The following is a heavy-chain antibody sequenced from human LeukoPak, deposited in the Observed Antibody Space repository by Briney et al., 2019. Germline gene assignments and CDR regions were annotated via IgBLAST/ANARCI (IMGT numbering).Heavy chain of an antibody. CDR2: MNPNSGNT. V-gene: IGHV1-8*01. Sequence: GASVKVSCKASGYTFTSYDIKWVRQATGQGLEWMGWMNPNSGNTGYAQKFQGRVTMTRNTSISTAYMELSSLRSEDTAVYYCARAGYCSSTSCYTSFWFDPWGQGTLVTVSS. CDR3: ARAGYCSSTSCYTSFWFDP. D-gene: IGHD2-2*02. J-gene: IGHJ5*02. CDR1: GYTFTSYD.